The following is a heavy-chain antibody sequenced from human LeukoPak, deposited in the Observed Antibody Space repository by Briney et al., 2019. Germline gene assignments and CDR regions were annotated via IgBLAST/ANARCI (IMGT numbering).Heavy chain of an antibody. CDR1: GGTFSSYA. J-gene: IGHJ3*02. V-gene: IGHV1-69*05. CDR3: AVHGAGTTTFDI. D-gene: IGHD1-7*01. Sequence: ASVKVSCKASGGTFSSYAISWVRQAPGQGLEWMGGIIPIFGTANYAQKFQGRVTITTDESTSTAYMELSSLRSDDTAAYYCAVHGAGTTTFDIWGQGTMVTVSS. CDR2: IIPIFGTA.